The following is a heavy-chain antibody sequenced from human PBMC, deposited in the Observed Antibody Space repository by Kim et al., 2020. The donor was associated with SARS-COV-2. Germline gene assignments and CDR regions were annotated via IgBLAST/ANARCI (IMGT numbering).Heavy chain of an antibody. Sequence: GESLKISCKAFGYTFPSYWIGWVRQKPGKGLEWMGIIYPSDSETRYSPSFEGHVTFSVDKSTNTAYLQWSSLKASDTAMYFCARHGGQLARRYYFDSWGQGSLVTVSS. D-gene: IGHD2-2*01. V-gene: IGHV5-51*01. CDR3: ARHGGQLARRYYFDS. J-gene: IGHJ4*02. CDR2: IYPSDSET. CDR1: GYTFPSYW.